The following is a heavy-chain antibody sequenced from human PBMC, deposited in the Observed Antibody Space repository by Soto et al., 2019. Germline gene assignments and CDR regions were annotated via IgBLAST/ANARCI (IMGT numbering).Heavy chain of an antibody. CDR3: ARGSPYYYGMDV. V-gene: IGHV3-30-3*01. J-gene: IGHJ6*02. CDR1: GFTFSSYA. Sequence: GGSLRLSCAASGFTFSSYAMLWVRQAPGKGLEWVAVISYDGSNKYYADSVKGRFTISRDNSKNTLYLQMNSLRAEDTAVYYCARGSPYYYGMDVWGQGTTVTVSS. CDR2: ISYDGSNK.